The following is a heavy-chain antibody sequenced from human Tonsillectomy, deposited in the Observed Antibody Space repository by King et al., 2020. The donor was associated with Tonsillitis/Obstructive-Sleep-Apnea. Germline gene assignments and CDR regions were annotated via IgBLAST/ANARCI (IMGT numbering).Heavy chain of an antibody. CDR2: IFSNDEK. CDR1: GFSLSNARMG. J-gene: IGHJ4*02. CDR3: ARIHRSALFDY. V-gene: IGHV2-26*01. Sequence: VTLKESGPVLVKPTETLTLTCTVSGFSLSNARMGVSWIRQPPGKALEWLAHIFSNDEKSYSTSLKSRLTISKDNSKSQVVLTMANIDPWDTATSYCARIHRSALFDYWGQGTLVTVST.